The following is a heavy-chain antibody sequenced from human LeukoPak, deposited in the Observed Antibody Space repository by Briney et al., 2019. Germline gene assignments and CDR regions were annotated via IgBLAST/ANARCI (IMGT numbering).Heavy chain of an antibody. D-gene: IGHD1-26*01. Sequence: GESLKISCKASGYTFTSYGISWVRQAPGQGLEWMGWISAYNGNTNYAQKLQGRVTMTTDTSTSTAYMELRSLRSDDTAVYYCASVSGEAGYFRYWGQGTLVTVSS. V-gene: IGHV1-18*01. CDR1: GYTFTSYG. CDR2: ISAYNGNT. CDR3: ASVSGEAGYFRY. J-gene: IGHJ4*02.